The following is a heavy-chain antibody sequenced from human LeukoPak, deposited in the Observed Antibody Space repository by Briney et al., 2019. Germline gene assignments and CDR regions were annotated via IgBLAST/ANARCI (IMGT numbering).Heavy chain of an antibody. J-gene: IGHJ6*03. CDR3: ASKLGYCTNGVCYTEDYYYYYMDV. D-gene: IGHD2-8*01. V-gene: IGHV1-69*01. Sequence: SVKVSCKASGGTFSSYAISWVRQAPGQGLEWMGGIIPIFGTANYAQKFQGRVTITADESTSTAYMELSSLRSEDTAVYYCASKLGYCTNGVCYTEDYYYYYMDVWGKGTTVTVSS. CDR1: GGTFSSYA. CDR2: IIPIFGTA.